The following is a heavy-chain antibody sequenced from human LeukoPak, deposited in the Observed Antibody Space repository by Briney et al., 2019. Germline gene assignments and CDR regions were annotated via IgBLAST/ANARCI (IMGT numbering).Heavy chain of an antibody. J-gene: IGHJ4*02. D-gene: IGHD1-1*01. CDR3: ARDPSAWNGYFDY. V-gene: IGHV4-59*01. Sequence: PSETLSLTCTVSGGSISGYYWTWIRKPPGKGLEWIGYIYYGGSTNYNPSLKSRVTISVDTSKNQFSLKLSSVSAADTAVYYCARDPSAWNGYFDYWGQGALVTVSS. CDR1: GGSISGYY. CDR2: IYYGGST.